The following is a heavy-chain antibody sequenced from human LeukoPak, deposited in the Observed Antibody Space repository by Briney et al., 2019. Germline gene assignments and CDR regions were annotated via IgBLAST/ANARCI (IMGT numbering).Heavy chain of an antibody. CDR1: GFTFSSYG. CDR2: IWYDGSNK. J-gene: IGHJ6*02. V-gene: IGHV3-33*01. CDR3: ARDPHVGGWHIYYYYYGMDV. Sequence: GRSLRLSCAASGFTFSSYGMHWVRQAPGKGPEWVAVIWYDGSNKYYADSVKGRFTISRDNSKNTLYLQMNSLRTEDTAVYYCARDPHVGGWHIYYYYYGMDVWGQGTTVTVSS. D-gene: IGHD6-19*01.